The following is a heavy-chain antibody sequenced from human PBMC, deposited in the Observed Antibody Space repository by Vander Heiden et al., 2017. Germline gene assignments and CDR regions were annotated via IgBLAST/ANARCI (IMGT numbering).Heavy chain of an antibody. D-gene: IGHD3-10*01. CDR3: ARAGGYGSGSEH. CDR1: GGSFSSSY. J-gene: IGHJ4*02. CDR2: IYYSGST. Sequence: QVQLQESGPGLVKPSETLSLTCTVSGGSFSSSYWSWIRQPPGKGLEWIGYIYYSGSTNYNPSLKSRVTISIDTAKNQFSLRLSSVTAADTAVYYCARAGGYGSGSEHWGQGTLVTVSS. V-gene: IGHV4-59*01.